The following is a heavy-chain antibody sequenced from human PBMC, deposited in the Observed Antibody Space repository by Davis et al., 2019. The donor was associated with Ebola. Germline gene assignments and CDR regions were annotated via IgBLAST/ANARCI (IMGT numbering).Heavy chain of an antibody. Sequence: GGSLRLSCKGSGYSFTSYWIGWVRQMPGKGLEWMGIIYPGVSDTRYSPSFQGQVTISADKSISTAYLQWSSLKASDTAMYYCARLVVAATNYYYGMDVWGQGTTVTVSS. V-gene: IGHV5-51*01. J-gene: IGHJ6*02. CDR2: IYPGVSDT. CDR1: GYSFTSYW. D-gene: IGHD2-15*01. CDR3: ARLVVAATNYYYGMDV.